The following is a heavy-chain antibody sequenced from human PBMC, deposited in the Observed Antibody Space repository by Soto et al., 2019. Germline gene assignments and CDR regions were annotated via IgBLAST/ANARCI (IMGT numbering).Heavy chain of an antibody. V-gene: IGHV3-30-3*01. Sequence: QVQLVESGGGVVQPGRSLRLSCAASGFTFSSYAMHWVRQAPGKGLEWVAVISYDGSNKYYADSVKGRFTISRDNSKNTLYLQMNSLRAEDTAVYYCARELTRGYSGYDKGVDYWGQGTLVTVSS. CDR1: GFTFSSYA. CDR2: ISYDGSNK. D-gene: IGHD5-12*01. J-gene: IGHJ4*02. CDR3: ARELTRGYSGYDKGVDY.